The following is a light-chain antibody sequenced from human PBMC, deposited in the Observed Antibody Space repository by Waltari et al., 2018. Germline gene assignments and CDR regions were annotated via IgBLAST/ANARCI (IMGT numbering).Light chain of an antibody. Sequence: QSALTQPRSVSGSPGQSVTISCTGTSSDIGGYNYVSWYQQHPGKAPKLMIYDVNNRPSGVPDRFSGSKSGNTASLTISGLQAEDEADYYCCSYADSNIFVVFGGGTKLTVL. CDR2: DVN. CDR1: SSDIGGYNY. V-gene: IGLV2-11*01. J-gene: IGLJ2*01. CDR3: CSYADSNIFVV.